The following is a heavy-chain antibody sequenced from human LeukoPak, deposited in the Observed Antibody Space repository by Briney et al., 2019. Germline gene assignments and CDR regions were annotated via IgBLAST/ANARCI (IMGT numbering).Heavy chain of an antibody. CDR3: TRDWEYDILTGYSYYFDY. V-gene: IGHV3-30-3*01. J-gene: IGHJ4*02. CDR1: GFTFSSYA. D-gene: IGHD3-9*01. Sequence: PGGSLRLSCAASGFTFSSYAMHWVRQAAGKGLEWVAVLSYDGSNKYYADSVKGRFTISRDNSKNTLYLQMNSLRAEDTAVYYCTRDWEYDILTGYSYYFDYWGQGTLVTVSS. CDR2: LSYDGSNK.